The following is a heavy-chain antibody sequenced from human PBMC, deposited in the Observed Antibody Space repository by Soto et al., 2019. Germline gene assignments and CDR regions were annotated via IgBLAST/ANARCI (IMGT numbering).Heavy chain of an antibody. V-gene: IGHV5-51*01. CDR3: ARTSGYSSSWYYYYGMDV. Sequence: LGESLKISCKGSGYSFTSYWIGWVRQMPGKGLEWMGIIYPGDSDTRYSPTFQGQVTISADKSISTAYLQWSSLKASDTAMYYCARTSGYSSSWYYYYGMDVWGQGTTVTVSS. D-gene: IGHD6-13*01. J-gene: IGHJ6*02. CDR2: IYPGDSDT. CDR1: GYSFTSYW.